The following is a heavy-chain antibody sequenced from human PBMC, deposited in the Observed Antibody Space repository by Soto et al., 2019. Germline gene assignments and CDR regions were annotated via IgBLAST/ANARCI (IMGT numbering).Heavy chain of an antibody. CDR2: LSYDGRDK. Sequence: QVQLVESGGGVVQPGRSLRLSCAASGFSFSRYGMHWVRQAPGKGLEWVAVLSYDGRDKHYADSVKGRFTISRDNSKNTLYLQMNSLRAEDTAVYYCAKDRDTYGSSYYFVSWGQGTLVTVS. J-gene: IGHJ4*02. CDR3: AKDRDTYGSSYYFVS. D-gene: IGHD3-10*01. CDR1: GFSFSRYG. V-gene: IGHV3-30*18.